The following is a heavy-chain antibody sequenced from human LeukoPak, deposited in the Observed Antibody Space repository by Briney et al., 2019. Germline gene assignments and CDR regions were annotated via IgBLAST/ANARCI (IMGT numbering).Heavy chain of an antibody. CDR2: ISSGGGTI. J-gene: IGHJ4*02. CDR3: ARDGSGRTSSSYFFDF. D-gene: IGHD6-6*01. CDR1: GFTFSDYY. Sequence: GGSLRLSCAASGFTFSDYYMHWIRQAPGKGLEWVSFISSGGGTIYYADSVRGRFTISRDNAKNSLYLQIHSLRAEDTAVYYCARDGSGRTSSSYFFDFWGQGTLVAVPS. V-gene: IGHV3-11*04.